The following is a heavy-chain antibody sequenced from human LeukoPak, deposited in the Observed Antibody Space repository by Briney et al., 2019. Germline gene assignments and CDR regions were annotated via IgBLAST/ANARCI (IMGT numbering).Heavy chain of an antibody. V-gene: IGHV3-7*01. CDR1: GFTFSSYW. CDR3: ARGPSFCGGDCYYYFAY. D-gene: IGHD2-21*01. CDR2: IKEDGSEK. Sequence: GGSLRLSCAASGFTFSSYWMSWVRQAPGKGLEWVANIKEDGSEKSYVDSVKGRFTTSRDNAKNSLFLQMNSLRVEDTAVYYCARGPSFCGGDCYYYFAYWGQGTLVTVSS. J-gene: IGHJ4*02.